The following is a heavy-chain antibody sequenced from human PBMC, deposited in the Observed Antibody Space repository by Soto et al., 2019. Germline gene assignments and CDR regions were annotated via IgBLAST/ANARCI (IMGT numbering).Heavy chain of an antibody. V-gene: IGHV1-69*13. Sequence: SVKVSCKASGGTFSSYAISWVRQAPGQGLKWMGGIIPIFGTANYAQKFQGRVTITADESTSTAYMELSSLRSEDTAVYYCARRAGIQLWNPFDYWGQGTLVTVSS. CDR3: ARRAGIQLWNPFDY. CDR1: GGTFSSYA. J-gene: IGHJ4*02. CDR2: IIPIFGTA. D-gene: IGHD5-18*01.